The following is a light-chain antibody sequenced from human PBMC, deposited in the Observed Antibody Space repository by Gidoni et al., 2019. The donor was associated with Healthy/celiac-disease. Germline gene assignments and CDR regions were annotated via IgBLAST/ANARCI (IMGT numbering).Light chain of an antibody. Sequence: DIQMTQSPSTLSASVGDRVTITCRASQSISSWLAWYQQKPGKAPKLLIYKASSLESGVPARFSGRGSGTEFTLTISSLQPDDFATYYCQQYNSPRTFGQGTKVEIK. CDR3: QQYNSPRT. CDR2: KAS. CDR1: QSISSW. J-gene: IGKJ1*01. V-gene: IGKV1-5*03.